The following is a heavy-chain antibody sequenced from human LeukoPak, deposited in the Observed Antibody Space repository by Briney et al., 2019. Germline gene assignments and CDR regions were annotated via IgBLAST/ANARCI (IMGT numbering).Heavy chain of an antibody. CDR3: ANAIAAEAKYYYYGMDV. CDR2: ISGSGGST. V-gene: IGHV3-23*01. D-gene: IGHD6-13*01. CDR1: GFTFSSYA. Sequence: PGGSLRLSCAASGFTFSSYAMSCVRQAPGKGLEWVSAISGSGGSTYYADSVKGRFTISRDNSKNTLYLQMNSLRAEDTAVYYCANAIAAEAKYYYYGMDVWGQGTTVAVSS. J-gene: IGHJ6*02.